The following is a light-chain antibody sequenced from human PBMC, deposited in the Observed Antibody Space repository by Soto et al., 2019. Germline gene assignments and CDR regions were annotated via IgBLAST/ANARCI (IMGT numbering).Light chain of an antibody. CDR2: AAS. V-gene: IGKV1-39*01. CDR3: QQSYSTPWT. J-gene: IGKJ1*01. CDR1: QSISSY. Sequence: DIQMTQSPSSLSASVGDRVTITCRASQSISSYLNWYQQKPGKAPKALIYAASTLQSGVPSRFSGSGSGRDFTLTINRLQPEDFATYYCQQSYSTPWTFGQGTKVDIK.